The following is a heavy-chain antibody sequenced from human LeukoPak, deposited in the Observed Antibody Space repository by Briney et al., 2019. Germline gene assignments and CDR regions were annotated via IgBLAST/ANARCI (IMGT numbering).Heavy chain of an antibody. CDR2: INHSGST. Sequence: SETLSLTCAVYGGSFSGYYWSWIRQPPGKGLEWIGEINHSGSTNYNPSLKSRVTISVDTSKNQFSLKLSSVTAADTAVYYCARGRGYSNWSNYLDYWGQGTLVTVSS. D-gene: IGHD4-11*01. V-gene: IGHV4-34*01. CDR3: ARGRGYSNWSNYLDY. J-gene: IGHJ4*02. CDR1: GGSFSGYY.